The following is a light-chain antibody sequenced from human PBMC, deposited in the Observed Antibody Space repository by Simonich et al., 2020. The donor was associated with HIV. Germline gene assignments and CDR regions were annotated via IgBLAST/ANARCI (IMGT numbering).Light chain of an antibody. Sequence: DVVMTQSPLSLPVTLGQPASISCRSSQSLVHSDGNTYLNWFQQRPGQSPRRLIYKVSTRDSGVPDRFSGSGSGTDFTLKISRVEAEDVGVYYCMQRKEFPLTFGGGTKVEIK. J-gene: IGKJ4*01. CDR2: KVS. CDR1: QSLVHSDGNTY. CDR3: MQRKEFPLT. V-gene: IGKV2-30*02.